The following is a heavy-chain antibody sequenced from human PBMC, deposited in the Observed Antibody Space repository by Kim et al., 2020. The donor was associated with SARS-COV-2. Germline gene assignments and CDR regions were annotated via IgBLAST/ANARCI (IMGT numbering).Heavy chain of an antibody. D-gene: IGHD3-3*01. CDR3: ARERLLRFSEPEDYFDY. Sequence: GGSLRLSCAASGFTFSSYGMHWVRQAPGKGLEWVVVIWYDGSNKYYADSVKGRFTISRDNSKNPLYLQMNSLRAEDTAVYYCARERLLRFSEPEDYFDY. V-gene: IGHV3-33*01. CDR1: GFTFSSYG. J-gene: IGHJ4*01. CDR2: IWYDGSNK.